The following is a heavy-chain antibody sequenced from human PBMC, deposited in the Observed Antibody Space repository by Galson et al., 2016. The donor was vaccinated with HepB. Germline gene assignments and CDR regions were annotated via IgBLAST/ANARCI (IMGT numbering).Heavy chain of an antibody. CDR1: GFAFSSHW. J-gene: IGHJ5*02. D-gene: IGHD2-21*02. CDR2: INSDGTIS. Sequence: SLRLSCAASGFAFSSHWMHWVRQAPGKGLMWVARINSDGTISNYADSVKGRFTISRDNAKNTLYLEMNRLRAEDTAVYNCVRDYSVVPATAYNWFDPWGQGTLVTVSS. CDR3: VRDYSVVPATAYNWFDP. V-gene: IGHV3-74*01.